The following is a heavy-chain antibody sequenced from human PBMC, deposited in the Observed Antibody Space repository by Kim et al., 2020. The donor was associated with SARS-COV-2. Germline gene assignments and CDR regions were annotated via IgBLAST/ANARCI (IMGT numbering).Heavy chain of an antibody. Sequence: SETLSLTCTVSGGSISSYYWSWIRQPPGKGLEWIGYIYYSGSTNYNPSLKSRVTISVDTSKNQFSLKLSSVTAADTAVYYCARRGPNLYSSSFDNFYYYGMDVWGQGTTVTVSS. CDR2: IYYSGST. CDR3: ARRGPNLYSSSFDNFYYYGMDV. CDR1: GGSISSYY. V-gene: IGHV4-59*08. J-gene: IGHJ6*02. D-gene: IGHD6-6*01.